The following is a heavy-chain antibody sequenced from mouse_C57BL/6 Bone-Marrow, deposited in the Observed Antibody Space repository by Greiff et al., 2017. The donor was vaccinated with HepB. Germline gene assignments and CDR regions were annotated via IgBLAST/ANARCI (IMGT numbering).Heavy chain of an antibody. Sequence: VMLVESGPGLVAPSQRLSITCTVSGFSLTSYAISWVRQPPGKGLEWLGVIWTGGGTNYNSALKSRLSISKDNSKSQVFLKMNSLQTDDTARYYCARRTGSRGNYFDYWGQGTTLTVSS. D-gene: IGHD1-1*01. V-gene: IGHV2-9-1*01. J-gene: IGHJ2*01. CDR1: GFSLTSYA. CDR3: ARRTGSRGNYFDY. CDR2: IWTGGGT.